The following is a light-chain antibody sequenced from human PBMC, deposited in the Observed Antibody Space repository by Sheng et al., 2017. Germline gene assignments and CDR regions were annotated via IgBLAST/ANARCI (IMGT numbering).Light chain of an antibody. CDR1: QSVSSY. Sequence: EIVLTQSPGTLSLSPGERATLSCRASQSVSSYLAWYQQKPGQAPRLLIYDASTRATGFPARFSGSGSGTEFTLTISSLQSEDFAVYYCQQYRNWPPFSFGQGTKLEIK. J-gene: IGKJ2*03. V-gene: IGKV3-15*01. CDR3: QQYRNWPPFS. CDR2: DAS.